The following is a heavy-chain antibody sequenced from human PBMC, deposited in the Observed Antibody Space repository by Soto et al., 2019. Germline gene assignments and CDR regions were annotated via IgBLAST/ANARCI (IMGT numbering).Heavy chain of an antibody. D-gene: IGHD3-10*01. CDR3: ASYGSGSHRDYDY. V-gene: IGHV1-69*13. CDR2: IIPIFGTA. CDR1: GGTFSSYA. Sequence: SVKVSCKASGGTFSSYAISGVRQAPGQGLEWMGGIIPIFGTANYAQKFQGRVTITADESTSTAYMELSSLRSEDTAVYYCASYGSGSHRDYDYWGQGTLVTVSS. J-gene: IGHJ4*02.